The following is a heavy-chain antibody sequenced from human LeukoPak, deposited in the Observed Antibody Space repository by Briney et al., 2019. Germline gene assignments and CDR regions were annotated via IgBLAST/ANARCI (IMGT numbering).Heavy chain of an antibody. CDR2: IKRKTDGGTT. CDR3: TTNRRAVAGTSNFDY. V-gene: IGHV3-15*01. D-gene: IGHD6-19*01. CDR1: GFTFSSYS. J-gene: IGHJ4*02. Sequence: GGSLRLSCAASGFTFSSYSMNWVRQAPGKGLEWVGRIKRKTDGGTTDYAAPVKGRFIISRDDSKNTLYLQMNSLKTEDTAVYYCTTNRRAVAGTSNFDYWGQGTLVTVSS.